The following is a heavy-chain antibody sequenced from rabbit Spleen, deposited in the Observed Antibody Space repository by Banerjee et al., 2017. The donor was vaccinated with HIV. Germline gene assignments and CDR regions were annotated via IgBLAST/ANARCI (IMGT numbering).Heavy chain of an antibody. CDR3: ARDYNSGWDL. CDR1: GVSFNDKD. J-gene: IGHJ4*01. D-gene: IGHD4-1*01. Sequence: QLEESGGGLVKPEGSLTLTCKASGVSFNDKDVMCWVRQAPGKGLEWIGSIDPVFGIANYANWVNGRFTISRDNAQNTVDLRINSLTAADTATYFCARDYNSGWDLWGQGTLVTVS. CDR2: IDPVFGIA. V-gene: IGHV1S7*01.